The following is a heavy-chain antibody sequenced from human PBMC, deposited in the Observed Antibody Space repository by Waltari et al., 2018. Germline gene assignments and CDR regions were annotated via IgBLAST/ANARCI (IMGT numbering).Heavy chain of an antibody. Sequence: QVQLVQSGAEAMKPGSSVKVSCKASGGTFSSSYISWVRQAPGHGLEWMGRIITILGIANYAQKFQGRGTSTADKSTSTAYMELSSLRSEDTAVYYCARDYEQQLAFDYWGQGTLVTVSS. CDR3: ARDYEQQLAFDY. CDR1: GGTFSSSY. CDR2: IITILGIA. V-gene: IGHV1-69*04. J-gene: IGHJ4*02. D-gene: IGHD6-13*01.